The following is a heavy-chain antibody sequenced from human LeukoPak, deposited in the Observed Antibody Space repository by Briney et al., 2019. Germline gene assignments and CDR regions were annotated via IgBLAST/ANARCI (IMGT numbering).Heavy chain of an antibody. J-gene: IGHJ4*02. D-gene: IGHD6-13*01. V-gene: IGHV4-34*01. CDR2: INHSGST. CDR3: ARYAVAAAGPFDY. Sequence: PSETLSLTCAVYGGSFSGYYWSWIRQPPGKGLEWIGEINHSGSTNYNPSLKSRVTISVDASKNQFSLKLSSVTAADTAVYYCARYAVAAAGPFDYWGQGTLVTVSS. CDR1: GGSFSGYY.